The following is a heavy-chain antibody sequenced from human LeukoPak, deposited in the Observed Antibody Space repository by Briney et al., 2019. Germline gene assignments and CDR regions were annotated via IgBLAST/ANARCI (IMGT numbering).Heavy chain of an antibody. CDR2: VWYDGSNK. Sequence: GRSLRLSCAASGFIFSNYGIHWVRQAPGKGLEWVAIVWYDGSNKYYADSVKGRFTISRGNAKNTLYLQMNSLRADDSGVYYCATGHSYGYDYWGQGTLVTVSS. CDR3: ATGHSYGYDY. CDR1: GFIFSNYG. D-gene: IGHD5-18*01. J-gene: IGHJ4*02. V-gene: IGHV3-33*03.